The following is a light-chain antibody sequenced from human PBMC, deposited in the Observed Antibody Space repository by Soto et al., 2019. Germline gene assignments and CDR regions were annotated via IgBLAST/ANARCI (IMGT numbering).Light chain of an antibody. CDR3: QQRSNWHSWT. V-gene: IGKV3-11*01. CDR1: QSVSSY. J-gene: IGKJ1*01. Sequence: EIVLTHSPSTLALSPGGRANLSCRASQSVSSYLAWYQQKPGQAPRLLIYDASNRATGIPARFSGSGSGTDFTLTISSLETEDFAVYYCQQRSNWHSWTFGHGTKVDIK. CDR2: DAS.